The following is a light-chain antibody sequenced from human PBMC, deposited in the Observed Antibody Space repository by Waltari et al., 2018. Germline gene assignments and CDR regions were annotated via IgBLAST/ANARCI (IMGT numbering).Light chain of an antibody. CDR2: GKD. CDR1: SLRTSY. J-gene: IGLJ3*02. Sequence: SSELTQDPAVSVALGQTVRITCQGGSLRTSYASWYQLKPGQAPVLVIYGKDKRPSGIPDRISGYSSGATSSLTITGAQAEDEADYYCSSRNGRANQVVFAGGTKVTVL. V-gene: IGLV3-19*01. CDR3: SSRNGRANQVV.